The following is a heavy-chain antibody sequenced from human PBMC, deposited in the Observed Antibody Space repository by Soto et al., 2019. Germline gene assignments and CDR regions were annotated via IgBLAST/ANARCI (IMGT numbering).Heavy chain of an antibody. CDR1: GGSYSGYY. CDR2: INHSGST. D-gene: IGHD3-3*01. J-gene: IGHJ6*02. CDR3: ARAGSVGITIFGVVITTDYYYYGMDV. Sequence: SEALSRTCAVYGGSYSGYYWLWLGQPPGKGLEWIGEINHSGSTNYNPSLKSRVTISVDTSKNQFPLKLSSVTAADTAVYYCARAGSVGITIFGVVITTDYYYYGMDVWGQGTTVPVS. V-gene: IGHV4-34*01.